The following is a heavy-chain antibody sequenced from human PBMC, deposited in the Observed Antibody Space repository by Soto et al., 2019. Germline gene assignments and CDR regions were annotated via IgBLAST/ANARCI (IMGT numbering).Heavy chain of an antibody. V-gene: IGHV1-46*01. J-gene: IGHJ3*02. Sequence: ASVKVSCKASGYTFTSYYMHWVRQAPGQGPEWMGIINPSGGSTSYAQKFQGRVTMTRDTSTSTVYMELSSLRSEDTAVYYCARVLVGATGAFDIWGQGTMVTVSS. CDR2: INPSGGST. D-gene: IGHD1-26*01. CDR3: ARVLVGATGAFDI. CDR1: GYTFTSYY.